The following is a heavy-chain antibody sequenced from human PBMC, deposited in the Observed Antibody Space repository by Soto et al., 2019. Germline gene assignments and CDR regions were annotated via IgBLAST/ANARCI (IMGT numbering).Heavy chain of an antibody. V-gene: IGHV4-31*03. D-gene: IGHD3-10*01. CDR3: ARVPYYYGSGSYYYYYMDV. Sequence: PSETLSLTCTVSGGSISSGGYYWSWIRQHPGKGLEWIGYIYYSGSTYYNPSLKSRVTISVDTSKNQFSLKLSSVTAADTAVYYCARVPYYYGSGSYYYYYMDVWGKGTTVTVSS. CDR1: GGSISSGGYY. J-gene: IGHJ6*03. CDR2: IYYSGST.